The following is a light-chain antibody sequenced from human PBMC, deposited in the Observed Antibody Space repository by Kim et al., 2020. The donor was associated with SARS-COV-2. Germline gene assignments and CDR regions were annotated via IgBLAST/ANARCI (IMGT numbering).Light chain of an antibody. CDR2: GAS. CDR3: QQYKNWPPGYT. V-gene: IGKV3-15*01. J-gene: IGKJ2*01. Sequence: FPGESATPSCRASQSVINNLAWYQQRPGQAPRLLIYGASTRATGISDRCSGSGTGTEFTLTISSLQSEDFAVYYCQQYKNWPPGYTFGQGTKLEI. CDR1: QSVINN.